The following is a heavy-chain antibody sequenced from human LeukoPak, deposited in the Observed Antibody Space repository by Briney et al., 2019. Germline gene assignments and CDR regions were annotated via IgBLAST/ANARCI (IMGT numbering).Heavy chain of an antibody. D-gene: IGHD3-10*01. J-gene: IGHJ4*02. CDR3: ASPPLVLPSQYSLGDY. CDR1: GFTFSNAW. CDR2: IKSKTDGGTT. V-gene: IGHV3-15*01. Sequence: GGSLRLSCAASGFTFSNAWMSWVRQAPGKGLEWVGRIKSKTDGGTTDYAAPVKGRFTISRDDSKNTLYLQMNSLKTEDTAVYYCASPPLVLPSQYSLGDYWGQGTLVTVSS.